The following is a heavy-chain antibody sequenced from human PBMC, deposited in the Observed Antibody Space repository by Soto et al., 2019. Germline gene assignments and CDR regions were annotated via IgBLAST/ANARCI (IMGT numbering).Heavy chain of an antibody. CDR2: IKQDGSEK. CDR3: ARVIKLLVTGRGWDPYYYYYMDV. Sequence: GGSLRLSCAASGFTFSSYWMSWVRQAPGKGLEWVANIKQDGSEKYYVDSVKGRFTISRDNAKNSLYLQMNSLRAEDTAVYYCARVIKLLVTGRGWDPYYYYYMDVWGKGTTVTVSS. D-gene: IGHD3-9*01. J-gene: IGHJ6*03. CDR1: GFTFSSYW. V-gene: IGHV3-7*01.